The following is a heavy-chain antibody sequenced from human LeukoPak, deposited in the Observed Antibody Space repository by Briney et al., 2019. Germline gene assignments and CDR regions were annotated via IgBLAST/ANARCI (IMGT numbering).Heavy chain of an antibody. D-gene: IGHD3-3*01. V-gene: IGHV3-23*01. J-gene: IGHJ4*02. Sequence: GGSLRLSCATSGFTFSDYEMNWVRQAPGKGLEWVSAVSGGGDSTYYTDSVKGRFTISRDNSKNTLYLQMNSLRAEDTAVYYCAKDLGTTNLWRAFDYWGQGTLVTVSS. CDR3: AKDLGTTNLWRAFDY. CDR1: GFTFSDYE. CDR2: VSGGGDST.